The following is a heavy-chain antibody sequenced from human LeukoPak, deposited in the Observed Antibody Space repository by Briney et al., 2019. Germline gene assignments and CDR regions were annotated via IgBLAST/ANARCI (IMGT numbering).Heavy chain of an antibody. Sequence: GGSLRLSGAASGFTFSSYWMHWVRQAPGKGLVWVSRINSDGSSTSYADSVKGRFTISRDNAKNTLYLQMNSLRAEDTAVYYCARAAEYGSGSYYRPYFDYWGQGTLVTVSS. D-gene: IGHD3-10*01. CDR1: GFTFSSYW. CDR2: INSDGSST. V-gene: IGHV3-74*01. CDR3: ARAAEYGSGSYYRPYFDY. J-gene: IGHJ4*02.